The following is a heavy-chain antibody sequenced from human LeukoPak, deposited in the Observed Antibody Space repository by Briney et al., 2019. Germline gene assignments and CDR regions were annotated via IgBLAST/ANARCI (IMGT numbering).Heavy chain of an antibody. CDR2: IQHDGSNK. V-gene: IGHV3-33*08. CDR3: ARRSGIAVAGAFDY. Sequence: SGGSLRLSCAASGLSFSNYAMYWVRQAPGKGLEWVAFIQHDGSNKYYADSVKGRFTISRDNSKNTLYLQMNSLRAEDTAVYYCARRSGIAVAGAFDYWGQGTLVTVSS. CDR1: GLSFSNYA. D-gene: IGHD6-19*01. J-gene: IGHJ4*02.